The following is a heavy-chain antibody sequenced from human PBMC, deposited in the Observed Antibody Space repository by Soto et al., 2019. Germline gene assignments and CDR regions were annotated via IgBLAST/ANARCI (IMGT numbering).Heavy chain of an antibody. CDR2: IYYSGST. J-gene: IGHJ4*02. D-gene: IGHD5-18*01. CDR1: GGSISSYY. V-gene: IGHV4-59*12. CDR3: ARSPPWIQLWLHYFDY. Sequence: SETLSLTCTVSGGSISSYYWSWIRQPPGKGLEWIGYIYYSGSTNYNPSLKSRVTISVDTSKNQFSLKLSSVTAADTAVYYCARSPPWIQLWLHYFDYWGQGTLVTVSS.